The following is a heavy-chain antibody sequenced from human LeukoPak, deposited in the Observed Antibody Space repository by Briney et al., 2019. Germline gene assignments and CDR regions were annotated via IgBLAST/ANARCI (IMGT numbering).Heavy chain of an antibody. V-gene: IGHV4-4*07. CDR3: ARXGRVVVIKSDYYYYYMXX. CDR1: GGSISSYY. CDR2: IYTSGST. Sequence: SETLSLTCTVSGGSISSYYWSWIRQPAGKGLEWIGRIYTSGSTNYNPSLKSRVTMSVDTSKNQFSLKLSSVTAADTAVYYCARXGRVVVIKSDYYYYYMXXWGKGTTXT. J-gene: IGHJ6*03. D-gene: IGHD3-22*01.